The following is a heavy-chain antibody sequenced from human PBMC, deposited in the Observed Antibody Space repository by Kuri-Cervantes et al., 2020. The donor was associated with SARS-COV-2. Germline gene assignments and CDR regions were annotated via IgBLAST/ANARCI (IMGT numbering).Heavy chain of an antibody. CDR1: GFTFSSYS. V-gene: IGHV3-21*01. J-gene: IGHJ4*02. D-gene: IGHD3-22*01. Sequence: GGSLRLSCAASGFTFSSYSMNWVRQAPGKGLEWVSSISSSSSYIYYADSVKGRFTISRDNYKNTLYLQMSSLRAEDTAVYYCVKDSTYYYDSSGPDYWVQGTLVTVSS. CDR2: ISSSSSYI. CDR3: VKDSTYYYDSSGPDY.